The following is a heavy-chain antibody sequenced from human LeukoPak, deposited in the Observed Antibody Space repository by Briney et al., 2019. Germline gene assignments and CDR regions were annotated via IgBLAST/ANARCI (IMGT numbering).Heavy chain of an antibody. CDR3: AGPRYCSSTSCPFDY. D-gene: IGHD2-2*01. CDR1: GFTFSSYA. Sequence: PGGSLRLSCAASGFTFSSYAMSWVRQAPGKGLEWVSAISGSGGSTYYADSVKGRFTISRDNSKNTLYLQMNSLRAEDTAVYYCAGPRYCSSTSCPFDYWGQGTLVTVSS. CDR2: ISGSGGST. J-gene: IGHJ4*02. V-gene: IGHV3-23*01.